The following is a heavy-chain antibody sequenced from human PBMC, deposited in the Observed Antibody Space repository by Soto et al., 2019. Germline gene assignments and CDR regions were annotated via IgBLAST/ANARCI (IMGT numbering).Heavy chain of an antibody. CDR1: GFSLSTSGVG. Sequence: SGPTLVNPTQTLTLTCTFSGFSLSTSGVGVGWIRQPPGKALEWLALIYWNDDKRYSPSLKSRLTITKDTSKNQVVLTMTNMDPVDTAPYYCANTVVVAATFDYWGQGTLVTVSS. CDR2: IYWNDDK. D-gene: IGHD2-15*01. CDR3: ANTVVVAATFDY. J-gene: IGHJ4*02. V-gene: IGHV2-5*01.